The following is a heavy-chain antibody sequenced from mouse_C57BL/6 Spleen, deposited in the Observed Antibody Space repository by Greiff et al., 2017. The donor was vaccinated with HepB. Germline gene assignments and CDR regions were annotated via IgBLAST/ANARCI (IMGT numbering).Heavy chain of an antibody. V-gene: IGHV1-80*01. CDR3: ARGVRQTTVVAEGAMDY. D-gene: IGHD1-1*01. Sequence: VKLQESGADLVKPGASVKISCKASGYAFSSYWMNWVKQRPGKGLEWIGQIYPGDGDTNYNGKFKGNATMTADKSSSTAYMQLSSLTSEDSAVYFCARGVRQTTVVAEGAMDYWGQGTSVTVSS. J-gene: IGHJ4*01. CDR1: GYAFSSYW. CDR2: IYPGDGDT.